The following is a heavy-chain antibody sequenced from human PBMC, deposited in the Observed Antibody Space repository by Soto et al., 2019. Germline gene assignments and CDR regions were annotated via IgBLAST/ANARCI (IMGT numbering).Heavy chain of an antibody. V-gene: IGHV4-4*02. CDR3: VRDADETAIVPAPWLV. J-gene: IGHJ6*02. D-gene: IGHD2-21*02. CDR2: IYHSGST. Sequence: QVHLQESGPGLVNPSGILTLTCAVSGGSISSSHWWGWVRQAPGKGLEWIGEIYHSGSTNYNPSLKSRITMSVDKSKNQFSVNLSSVIAADTAVYYCVRDADETAIVPAPWLVWGRGTMVTVSS. CDR1: GGSISSSHW.